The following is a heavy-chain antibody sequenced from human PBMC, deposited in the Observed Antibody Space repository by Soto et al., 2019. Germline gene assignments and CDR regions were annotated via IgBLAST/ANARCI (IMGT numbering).Heavy chain of an antibody. J-gene: IGHJ6*02. V-gene: IGHV3-30-3*01. CDR2: ISFDGSNK. CDR1: GFTLSSYA. D-gene: IGHD3-9*01. CDR3: ARDRGYDILTESYGLDV. Sequence: QVQLVESGGGVVQPGRSLRLSCAASGFTLSSYAMHWVRQAPGKGLQWVTVISFDGSNKYYADSVKGRFTISRDNSRNTLYLQINSLRAEDTAVYYCARDRGYDILTESYGLDVWGQGTPVTVSS.